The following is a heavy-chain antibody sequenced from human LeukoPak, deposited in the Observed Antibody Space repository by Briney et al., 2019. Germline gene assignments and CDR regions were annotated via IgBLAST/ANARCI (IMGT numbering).Heavy chain of an antibody. CDR3: ASQGVGATGGFDY. V-gene: IGHV1-2*02. CDR2: INPNSGGT. D-gene: IGHD1-26*01. Sequence: ASVKVSCKASGYTFSNYYMHWVRQAPGQGLEWMGWINPNSGGTNYAQKFQGRVTMTRDTSISTAYMELSRLRSDDTAVYYCASQGVGATGGFDYWGQGTLVTVSS. J-gene: IGHJ4*02. CDR1: GYTFSNYY.